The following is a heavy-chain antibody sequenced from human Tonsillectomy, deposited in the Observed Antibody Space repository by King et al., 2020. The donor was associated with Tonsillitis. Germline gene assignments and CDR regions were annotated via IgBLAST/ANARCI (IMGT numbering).Heavy chain of an antibody. Sequence: VQLVESGGGLVQPGGSLRLSCEGSGCTFSNYSMNWVRQAPGKGLEWVSYIISSMGTIYYADSVKGRFTISRDTAKNSLYLQMHSLRAAEKDVYYCARDGYYFESSCLGEPFDDWGQGTLVAVSS. CDR2: IISSMGTI. D-gene: IGHD3-22*01. CDR1: GCTFSNYS. J-gene: IGHJ4*02. CDR3: ARDGYYFESSCLGEPFDD. V-gene: IGHV3-48*01.